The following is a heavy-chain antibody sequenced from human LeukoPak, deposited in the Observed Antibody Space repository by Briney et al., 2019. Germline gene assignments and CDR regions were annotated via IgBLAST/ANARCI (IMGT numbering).Heavy chain of an antibody. CDR1: GYTLTELS. J-gene: IGHJ4*02. V-gene: IGHV1-24*01. CDR3: ATIQGYGDPVDY. Sequence: ASVKVSCKVSGYTLTELSMHWVRQAPGKGLEWMGGFDPEDGETIYAQKFQGRVTMTEDTSTDTAYMELSSLRSEDTAVYYCATIQGYGDPVDYWGQGTLVTVSS. CDR2: FDPEDGET. D-gene: IGHD4-17*01.